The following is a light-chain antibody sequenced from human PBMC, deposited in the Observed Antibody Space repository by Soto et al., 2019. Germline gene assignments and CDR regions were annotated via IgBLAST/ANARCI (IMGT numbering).Light chain of an antibody. CDR1: QTLYRY. V-gene: IGKV1-39*01. CDR3: QQSYSIPFT. Sequence: DIYMTQSPSSLSASVGDRVTITCRSSQTLYRYLNWYQQKPGKAPKLLIFAASSLQSGVPSRFSGSGSGTDFTLTISSLQTEDSATYFCQQSYSIPFTFGPGTNVDIK. J-gene: IGKJ3*01. CDR2: AAS.